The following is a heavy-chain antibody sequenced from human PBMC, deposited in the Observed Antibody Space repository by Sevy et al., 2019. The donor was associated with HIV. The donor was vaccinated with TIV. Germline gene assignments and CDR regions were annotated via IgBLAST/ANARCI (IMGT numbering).Heavy chain of an antibody. D-gene: IGHD2-8*01. CDR2: LFGCGKI. J-gene: IGHJ4*02. CDR3: AREGCTRPHDY. CDR1: GFAFYDYS. V-gene: IGHV3-23*01. Sequence: GGSLRLSCAASGFAFYDYSMSWIRQAPGKGLEWVATLFGCGKINYADSVKGRFTISRDNSKNSFYLQMDNLRVEDTALYYCAREGCTRPHDYWGQGTRVTVSS.